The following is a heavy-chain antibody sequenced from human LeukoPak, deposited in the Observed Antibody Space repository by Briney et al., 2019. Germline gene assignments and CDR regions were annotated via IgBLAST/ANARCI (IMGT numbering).Heavy chain of an antibody. CDR2: INWNSGKI. CDR1: GFTFDDYA. CDR3: AKDIRTRGYYYYYGMDV. J-gene: IGHJ6*02. Sequence: GGSLRLSCAASGFTFDDYAMHWVRQAPGKGLEWVSGINWNSGKIGYADSVKGRFTISRDNAKNSLYLQMNSLRTEDTALYYCAKDIRTRGYYYYYGMDVWGQGTTATVSS. V-gene: IGHV3-9*01.